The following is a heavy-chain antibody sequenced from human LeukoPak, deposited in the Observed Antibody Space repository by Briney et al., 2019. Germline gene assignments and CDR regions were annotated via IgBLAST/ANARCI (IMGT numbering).Heavy chain of an antibody. D-gene: IGHD3-22*01. CDR3: ARDHSSGYYYVRN. CDR1: GGSFSGYY. V-gene: IGHV4-34*09. CDR2: IYYSGNT. J-gene: IGHJ4*02. Sequence: KASETLSLTCAVYGGSFSGYYWSWIRQPPGKGLEWIGYIYYSGNTYYNPSLKSRVTISVDTSKNQFSLNLSSVTAADTAVYYCARDHSSGYYYVRNWGQGTLVTVSS.